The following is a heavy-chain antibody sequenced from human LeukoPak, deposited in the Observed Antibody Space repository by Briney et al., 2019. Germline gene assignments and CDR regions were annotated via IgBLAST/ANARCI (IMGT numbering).Heavy chain of an antibody. Sequence: ASETLSLTCAVYGGSFSGYYWSWIRQSPGKGLEWIGEINHSGSTNYNPSLKSRVTISVDTSKNQFSLKLSSVTAADTAVYYCASLTGTTDYYFYYMDVWGKGPRSPSP. CDR3: ASLTGTTDYYFYYMDV. J-gene: IGHJ6*03. CDR2: INHSGST. V-gene: IGHV4-34*01. D-gene: IGHD1-20*01. CDR1: GGSFSGYY.